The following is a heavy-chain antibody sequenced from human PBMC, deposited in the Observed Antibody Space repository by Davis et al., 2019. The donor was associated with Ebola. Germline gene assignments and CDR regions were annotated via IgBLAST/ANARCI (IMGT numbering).Heavy chain of an antibody. D-gene: IGHD4-17*01. CDR1: GFTFSDYY. Sequence: GESLKISCAASGFTFSDYYMSWIRQAPGKGLEWVSYISSSGSTIYYADSVKGRFTISRDNAKNSLYLQMNSLRAEDTAVYYCAQPILDYGDKYDYGMDVWGQGTTVTVSS. CDR2: ISSSGSTI. V-gene: IGHV3-11*01. J-gene: IGHJ6*02. CDR3: AQPILDYGDKYDYGMDV.